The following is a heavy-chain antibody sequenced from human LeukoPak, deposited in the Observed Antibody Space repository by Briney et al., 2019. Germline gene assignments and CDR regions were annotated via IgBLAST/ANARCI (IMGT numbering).Heavy chain of an antibody. CDR1: GGSISSSSYY. CDR3: ARGRVGATTFFGVTSYQAGGLFDY. D-gene: IGHD1-26*01. J-gene: IGHJ4*02. V-gene: IGHV4-39*07. CDR2: IYYSGST. Sequence: SETLSPTCTVSGGSISSSSYYWGWIRQPPGKGLEWIGSIYYSGSTYYNPSLKSRVTISVDTSKNQFSLKLSSVTAADTAVYYCARGRVGATTFFGVTSYQAGGLFDYWGQGTLVTVSS.